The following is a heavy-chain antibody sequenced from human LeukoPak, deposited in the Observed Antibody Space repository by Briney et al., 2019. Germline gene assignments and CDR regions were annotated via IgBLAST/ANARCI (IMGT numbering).Heavy chain of an antibody. J-gene: IGHJ4*02. D-gene: IGHD5-18*01. CDR3: ARGGGDRPIDY. CDR2: INSGSYI. CDR1: GFTFGVYS. Sequence: GGSLRLSCAASGFTFGVYSMNWVRQAPGKGLEWVSSINSGSYIYYADSVKGRFTISRGNAKNSLSLQMNSLRAEDTAVYYCARGGGDRPIDYWGQGTLVTVSS. V-gene: IGHV3-21*01.